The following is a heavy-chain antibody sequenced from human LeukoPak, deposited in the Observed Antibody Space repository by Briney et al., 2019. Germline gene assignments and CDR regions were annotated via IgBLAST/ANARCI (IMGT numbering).Heavy chain of an antibody. D-gene: IGHD5-24*01. CDR1: GFTFSDSA. CDR3: EGWEVATGSDY. J-gene: IGHJ4*02. V-gene: IGHV3-53*01. Sequence: GGSLKLSCAASGFTFSDSAMHWVRQAPGKGPEWVSVIFSYGKTFYADSVKGRFTISRDSSRNTLYLQMNSLSVEDTAVYYCEGWEVATGSDYWGQGTLVTVSS. CDR2: IFSYGKT.